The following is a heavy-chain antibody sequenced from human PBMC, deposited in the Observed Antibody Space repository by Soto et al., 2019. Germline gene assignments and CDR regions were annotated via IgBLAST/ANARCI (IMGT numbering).Heavy chain of an antibody. CDR1: GYSFTSYW. CDR3: ARPTGDPAPYDAFDI. Sequence: GESLKISCKGSGYSFTSYWIGWVRQMPGKGLEWMGIIYPGDSDTRYSPSFQGQVTISADKSISTAYLQWSSLKASDTAMYYCARPTGDPAPYDAFDIWGQGTMVTVSS. CDR2: IYPGDSDT. D-gene: IGHD7-27*01. J-gene: IGHJ3*02. V-gene: IGHV5-51*01.